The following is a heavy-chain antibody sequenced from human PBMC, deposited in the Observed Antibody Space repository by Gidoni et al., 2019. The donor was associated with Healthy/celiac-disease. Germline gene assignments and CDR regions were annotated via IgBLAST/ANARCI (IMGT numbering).Heavy chain of an antibody. D-gene: IGHD6-13*01. CDR2: IYYSGST. J-gene: IGHJ6*02. V-gene: IGHV4-39*01. CDR3: ARTAIAAAGGYYYYYGMDV. CDR1: GGPISSSSYY. Sequence: QLQLQESGPGLVKPSETLSLTCTVSGGPISSSSYYWGWIRQPPGKGLGWIGSIYYSGSTYYNPSLKSRVTISVDTSKNQFSLKLSSVTAADTAVYYCARTAIAAAGGYYYYYGMDVWGQGTTVTVSS.